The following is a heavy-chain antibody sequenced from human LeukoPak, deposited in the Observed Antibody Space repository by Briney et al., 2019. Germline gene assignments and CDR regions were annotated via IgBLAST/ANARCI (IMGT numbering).Heavy chain of an antibody. J-gene: IGHJ4*02. V-gene: IGHV1-69*13. D-gene: IGHD3-10*01. CDR1: LGTFSSYA. Sequence: SVNVSCKPSLGTFSSYAISWVRQAPGQGREGMGGIIPIFSTANHAQKLQGRVTITADESTSTADIDLSRLRSEDTAVYYCARDLVWNMVRGASAIDSWGQGTLVTVSS. CDR2: IIPIFSTA. CDR3: ARDLVWNMVRGASAIDS.